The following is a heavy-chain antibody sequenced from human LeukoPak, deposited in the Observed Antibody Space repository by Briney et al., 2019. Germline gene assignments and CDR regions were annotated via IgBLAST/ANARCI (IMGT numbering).Heavy chain of an antibody. J-gene: IGHJ4*02. D-gene: IGHD5-12*01. CDR1: GFTFNNAW. CDR2: IKSKTNDETT. CDR3: TAGTGYSDHDY. Sequence: GGSLRLSCAASGFTFNNAWMSWVRQAPGKGLEWGGRIKSKTNDETTDYAAPVKGRFTISRDDSKNTLYLQMNSLKTEDTAVYYCTAGTGYSDHDYWGQGTLVTVSS. V-gene: IGHV3-15*01.